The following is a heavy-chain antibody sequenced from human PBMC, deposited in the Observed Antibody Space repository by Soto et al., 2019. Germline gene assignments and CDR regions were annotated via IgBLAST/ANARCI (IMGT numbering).Heavy chain of an antibody. J-gene: IGHJ6*02. D-gene: IGHD3-3*01. CDR2: INHSGSP. CDR3: ARARFSQWSQDYYGLDV. CDR1: GSLPVWSLSTYF. Sequence: KPSETLSLTCGLSGSLPVWSLSTYFWTWIRQPPGKGLEWIGEINHSGSPNYSPSLRGRVTISLDTSKKQFSLNLSSVTAADTAVYFCARARFSQWSQDYYGLDVWGQGTTVTVSS. V-gene: IGHV4-34*01.